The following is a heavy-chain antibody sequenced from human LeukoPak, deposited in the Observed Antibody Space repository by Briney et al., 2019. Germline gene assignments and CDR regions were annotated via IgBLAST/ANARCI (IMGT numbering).Heavy chain of an antibody. D-gene: IGHD3-10*01. CDR3: SKDLTSDFGGDLDP. V-gene: IGHV3-30*02. J-gene: IGHJ5*02. CDR1: GFTFSRHD. CDR2: IQYDGSNP. Sequence: PGGSLRLSCAASGFTFSRHDMFWVRQAPGKGLDWVAFIQYDGSNPYYANSVKGRFTISRDNSKSTVYLQMNSLRVEDAAVYYCSKDLTSDFGGDLDPWGQGTLVTVSS.